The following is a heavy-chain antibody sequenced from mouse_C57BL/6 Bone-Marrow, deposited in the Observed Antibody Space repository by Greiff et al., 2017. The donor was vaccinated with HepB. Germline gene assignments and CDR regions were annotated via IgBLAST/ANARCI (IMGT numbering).Heavy chain of an antibody. CDR1: GFSLTSYG. J-gene: IGHJ4*01. CDR2: IWSDGST. D-gene: IGHD2-2*01. V-gene: IGHV2-6-1*01. CDR3: ARHEGSTMVTTSAMDY. Sequence: QVQLKESGPGLVAPSQSLSITCTVSGFSLTSYGVHWVRQPPGKGLEWLVVIWSDGSTTYNSALKSRLSISKDNSKSQVFLKMNSLRTDDTAMYYCARHEGSTMVTTSAMDYWGQGTSVTVSS.